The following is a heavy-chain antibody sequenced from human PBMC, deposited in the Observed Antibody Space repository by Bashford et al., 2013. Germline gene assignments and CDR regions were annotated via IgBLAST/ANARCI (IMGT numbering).Heavy chain of an antibody. D-gene: IGHD6-13*01. J-gene: IGHJ4*02. CDR2: IYYSGST. Sequence: SSETLSLICTVSGGSISSYYWSWIRQPPGKGLEWIGYIYYSGSTNYNPSLKSRVTISVDTSKNQFSLKLSSVTAADTAVYYCARGIAAAADFDYVGPGNPGHRLL. CDR3: ARGIAAAADFDY. CDR1: GGSISSYY. V-gene: IGHV4-59*01.